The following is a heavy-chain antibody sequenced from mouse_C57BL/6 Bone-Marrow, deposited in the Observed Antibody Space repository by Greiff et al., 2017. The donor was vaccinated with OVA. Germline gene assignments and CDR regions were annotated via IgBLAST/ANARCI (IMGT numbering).Heavy chain of an antibody. V-gene: IGHV1-66*01. CDR3: ARTGYYYGSNAMDY. CDR1: GYSFTSYY. CDR2: IYPGSGNT. D-gene: IGHD1-1*01. Sequence: QVQLKQSGPELVKPGASVKISCKASGYSFTSYYIHWVKQRPGQGLEWIGWIYPGSGNTKYNEKFKGKATLTADTSSSTAYMQLSSLTSEDSAVYYCARTGYYYGSNAMDYWGQGTSVTVSS. J-gene: IGHJ4*01.